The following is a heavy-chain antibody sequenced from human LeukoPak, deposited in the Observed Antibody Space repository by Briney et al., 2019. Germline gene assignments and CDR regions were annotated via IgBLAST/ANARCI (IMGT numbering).Heavy chain of an antibody. CDR1: GGSISSGGYY. Sequence: SETLSLTCTVSGGSISSGGYYWSWIRQHPGKSLEWIGYIYYSGSTYYNPSLKSRVTISVDTSKNQFSLKLSSVTAADTAVYYCARARSYAKWYYFDYWGQGTLVTVSS. J-gene: IGHJ4*02. D-gene: IGHD2-2*01. CDR3: ARARSYAKWYYFDY. CDR2: IYYSGST. V-gene: IGHV4-31*03.